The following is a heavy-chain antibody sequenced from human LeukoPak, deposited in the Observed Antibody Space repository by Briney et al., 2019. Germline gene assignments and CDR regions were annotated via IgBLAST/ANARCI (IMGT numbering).Heavy chain of an antibody. CDR3: ARDAPSRVAGTWDYYYYGMDV. D-gene: IGHD6-19*01. J-gene: IGHJ6*02. CDR1: GFTFSSYE. V-gene: IGHV3-48*03. CDR2: ISSSGSTI. Sequence: GGSLRLSCAASGFTFSSYEMNWVRQAPGKGLERVSYISSSGSTIYYADSVKGRFTISRDNTKNSLYLQMNSLRAEDTAVYYCARDAPSRVAGTWDYYYYGMDVWGQGTTVTVSS.